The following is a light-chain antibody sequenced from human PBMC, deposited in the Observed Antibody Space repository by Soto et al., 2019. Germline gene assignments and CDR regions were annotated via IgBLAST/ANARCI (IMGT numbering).Light chain of an antibody. V-gene: IGKV1-5*01. CDR1: QSISNR. CDR2: DAS. CDR3: QQYNNWPQT. J-gene: IGKJ1*01. Sequence: DIQMTQSPSTLSSSVGDVFTITCRASQSISNRLAWYQQRPGKAPKYLIYDASTLDSGAPSRFSGSGSGTEFTLTISSLQPEDFATYYCQQYNNWPQTFGQGTKVDIK.